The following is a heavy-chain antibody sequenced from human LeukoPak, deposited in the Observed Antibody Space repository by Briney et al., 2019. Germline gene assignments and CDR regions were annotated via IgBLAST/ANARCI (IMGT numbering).Heavy chain of an antibody. J-gene: IGHJ1*01. CDR1: GLTFSNYA. CDR3: AKDFPRHCSSTSCYLGYFHH. CDR2: ISGSGGST. Sequence: GGSLRLSCAAPGLTFSNYAMSWVRQAPGKGLEWVSAISGSGGSTYYADSVKGRFTISRDNSKNTLYLQMNSLRAEDTAVYYCAKDFPRHCSSTSCYLGYFHHWGQGTLVTVSS. V-gene: IGHV3-23*01. D-gene: IGHD2-2*01.